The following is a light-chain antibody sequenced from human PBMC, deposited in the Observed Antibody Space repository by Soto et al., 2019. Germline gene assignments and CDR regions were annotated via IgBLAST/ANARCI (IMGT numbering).Light chain of an antibody. CDR3: QQYNNWPPKGFT. CDR1: QSVSSN. Sequence: ELVMTQSPATLSVSPGERATLSCRASQSVSSNLAWYQQKPGQAPRLLIYGASTRATGIPARFSGSGSGTEFTLTISSLQSEDFAVYYCQQYNNWPPKGFTFGPGTKVDIK. V-gene: IGKV3-15*01. CDR2: GAS. J-gene: IGKJ3*01.